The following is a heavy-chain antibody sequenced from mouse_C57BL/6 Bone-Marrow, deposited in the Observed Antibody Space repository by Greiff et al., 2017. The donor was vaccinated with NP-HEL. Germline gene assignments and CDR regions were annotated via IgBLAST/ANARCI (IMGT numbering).Heavy chain of an antibody. CDR3: ARSPLYVGYYVPWFAY. CDR2: IDPSDSYT. J-gene: IGHJ3*01. Sequence: QVQLQQPGAELVMPGASVKLSCKASGYTFTSYWMHWVKQRPGQGLEWIGEIDPSDSYTNYNQKFKGKSTLTVDKSSSSAYMQLSSLTSEDSAVYYCARSPLYVGYYVPWFAYWGQGTLVTVSA. D-gene: IGHD2-3*01. CDR1: GYTFTSYW. V-gene: IGHV1-69*01.